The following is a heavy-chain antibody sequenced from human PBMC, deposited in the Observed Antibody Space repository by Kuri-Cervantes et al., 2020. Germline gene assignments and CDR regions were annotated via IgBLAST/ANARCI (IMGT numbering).Heavy chain of an antibody. Sequence: GESLKISCAASGFTFSSYWMSWVRQAPGKGLEWVANTKQDGSEKYYVDSVKGRFTISRDNAKNSLYLQVNSLRAEDTAVYYCARNITMDVWGQGTTVTVSS. V-gene: IGHV3-7*01. CDR2: TKQDGSEK. D-gene: IGHD1-14*01. CDR1: GFTFSSYW. CDR3: ARNITMDV. J-gene: IGHJ6*02.